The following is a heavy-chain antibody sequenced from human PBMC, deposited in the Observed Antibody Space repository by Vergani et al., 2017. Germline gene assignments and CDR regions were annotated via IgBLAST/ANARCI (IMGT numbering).Heavy chain of an antibody. CDR2: VSFRGDT. CDR3: ARSRIYYGSGSPDY. D-gene: IGHD3-10*01. Sequence: QVKLQESGPGLVKPSETLSLTCTVSGASVNSYYWSWIRQPPGKGLEWMGYVSFRGDTLYDRSVKARMTISLNTSSNQFSLYLTSVTAADTAVYYCARSRIYYGSGSPDYWGQGTLVTVSS. J-gene: IGHJ4*02. V-gene: IGHV4-59*02. CDR1: GASVNSYY.